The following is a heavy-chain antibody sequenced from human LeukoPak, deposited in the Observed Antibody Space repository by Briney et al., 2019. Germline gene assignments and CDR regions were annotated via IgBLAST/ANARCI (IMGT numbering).Heavy chain of an antibody. V-gene: IGHV3-21*01. D-gene: IGHD1-26*01. CDR2: ITSSGTYT. CDR3: ARDPYSGNYGTYYYYYMDV. CDR1: GFTFNNYI. Sequence: PGGSLRLSCAASGFTFNNYIMNWVRQAPGKAMEWVSSITSSGTYTFYADSVKGRFTISRDNAKNSLYLQMDSLGPEDTAVYYCARDPYSGNYGTYYYYYMDVWGKGTTVTISS. J-gene: IGHJ6*03.